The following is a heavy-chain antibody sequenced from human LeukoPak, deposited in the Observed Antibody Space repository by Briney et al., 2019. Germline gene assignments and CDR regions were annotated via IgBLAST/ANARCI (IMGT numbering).Heavy chain of an antibody. CDR3: ARDYYYDSSGYYRRDAFDI. CDR1: GYTFTGYY. V-gene: IGHV1-2*02. Sequence: VSVKVSCKASGYTFTGYYMHWVRQAPGQGLEWMGWINPNSGGTNYAQKFQGRVTMTRDTSISTAYMELSRLRSDDTAVYYCARDYYYDSSGYYRRDAFDIWGQGTMVTVSS. CDR2: INPNSGGT. J-gene: IGHJ3*02. D-gene: IGHD3-22*01.